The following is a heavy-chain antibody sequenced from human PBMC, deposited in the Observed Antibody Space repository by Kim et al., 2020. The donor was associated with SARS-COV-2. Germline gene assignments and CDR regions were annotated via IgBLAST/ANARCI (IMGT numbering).Heavy chain of an antibody. D-gene: IGHD3-22*01. J-gene: IGHJ6*02. V-gene: IGHV3-15*01. CDR2: IKSKTDGGTT. Sequence: GGSLRLSCAASGFTFSNAWMSWVRQAPGKGLEWVGRIKSKTDGGTTDYAAPVKGRFTISRDDSKNTLYLQMNSLKTEDTAVYYCTTSGYYYDSSGPYYYYYYGMDVWGQGTTVTVSS. CDR1: GFTFSNAW. CDR3: TTSGYYYDSSGPYYYYYYGMDV.